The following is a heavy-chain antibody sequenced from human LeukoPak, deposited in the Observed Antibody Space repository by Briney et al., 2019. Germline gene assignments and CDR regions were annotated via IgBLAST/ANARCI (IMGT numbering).Heavy chain of an antibody. D-gene: IGHD3-9*01. CDR1: GYTFTSHG. J-gene: IGHJ6*04. CDR2: ISAYNGNT. V-gene: IGHV1-18*04. CDR3: ARGGYFDWYIRQGGYYYGMDV. Sequence: VASVKVSCKASGYTFTSHGISWVRQAPGQGLEWMGWISAYNGNTNYAQKLQGRVTMTTDTSTSTAYMELRSLRSDDTAVYYCARGGYFDWYIRQGGYYYGMDVWGKGTTVTASS.